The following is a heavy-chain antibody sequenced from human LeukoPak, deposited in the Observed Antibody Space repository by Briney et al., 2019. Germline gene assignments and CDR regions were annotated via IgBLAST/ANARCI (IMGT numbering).Heavy chain of an antibody. V-gene: IGHV1-2*02. CDR2: INPNSGGT. J-gene: IGHJ3*02. CDR3: ARDRGQAHCGGDCYSGAFDI. CDR1: GYTFTGYY. Sequence: ASVKVSCKASGYTFTGYYIHWVRQAPGQGLEWMGWINPNSGGTNYAQKFQGRVTMTRDTSISTAYMELSRLRSDDTAVYYCARDRGQAHCGGDCYSGAFDIWGQGTMVTVSS. D-gene: IGHD2-21*01.